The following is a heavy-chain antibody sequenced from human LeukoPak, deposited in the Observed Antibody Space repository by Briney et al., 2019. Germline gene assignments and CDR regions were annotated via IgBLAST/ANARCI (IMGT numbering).Heavy chain of an antibody. Sequence: SETLSLTCTVSGGSISRYYWTWIRQPPGKGLEWIGYLYYSGSTIYNPSLKSRVTISVDTSKNQFSLKLSSVTAADTAVYYCARELVVPAATGGWFDPWGQGTLVTVSS. D-gene: IGHD2-2*01. V-gene: IGHV4-59*01. J-gene: IGHJ5*02. CDR1: GGSISRYY. CDR2: LYYSGST. CDR3: ARELVVPAATGGWFDP.